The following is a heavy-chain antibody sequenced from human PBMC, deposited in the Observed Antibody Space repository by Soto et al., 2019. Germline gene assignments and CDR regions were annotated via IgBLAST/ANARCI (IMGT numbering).Heavy chain of an antibody. Sequence: ASVKVSCKASGYTFTGYYMHWVLQAPGQGLEWMGWINPNSGGTNYAQKFQGRVTMTRDTSISTAYMELSRLRSDDTAVYYCARDVVPYDFWSGYFYYYYGMDVWGQGTTVTVSS. CDR1: GYTFTGYY. CDR2: INPNSGGT. CDR3: ARDVVPYDFWSGYFYYYYGMDV. V-gene: IGHV1-2*02. J-gene: IGHJ6*02. D-gene: IGHD3-3*01.